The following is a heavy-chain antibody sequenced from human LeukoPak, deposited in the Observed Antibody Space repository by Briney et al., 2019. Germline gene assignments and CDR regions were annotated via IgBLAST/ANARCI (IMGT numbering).Heavy chain of an antibody. J-gene: IGHJ4*02. Sequence: ASVKVSCKASGYTFTGYYMHWVRQAPGQGLERMGWINANSGGTNYAQKFQGRVTMTRDTSISTAYMELSRLRSDDTAVYYCARDAGYSSITSCYSAAISYYFDYCGQGTLVTVSS. CDR3: ARDAGYSSITSCYSAAISYYFDY. CDR2: INANSGGT. V-gene: IGHV1-2*02. CDR1: GYTFTGYY. D-gene: IGHD2-2*01.